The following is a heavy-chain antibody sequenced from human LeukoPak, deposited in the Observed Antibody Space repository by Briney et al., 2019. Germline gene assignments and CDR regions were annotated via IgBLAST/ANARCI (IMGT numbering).Heavy chain of an antibody. J-gene: IGHJ6*03. V-gene: IGHV1-8*01. CDR2: MNPNSGNT. CDR1: GYTFTNYD. Sequence: ASVKVSCKASGYTFTNYDINWVRQATGQGLEWMGWMNPNSGNTGYAQKFQGRVTMTRNTSISTAYMELSSLRSEDTAVYYCARGRVVRGVIMYYYYYYYMDVWGKGTTVTISS. CDR3: ARGRVVRGVIMYYYYYYYMDV. D-gene: IGHD3-10*01.